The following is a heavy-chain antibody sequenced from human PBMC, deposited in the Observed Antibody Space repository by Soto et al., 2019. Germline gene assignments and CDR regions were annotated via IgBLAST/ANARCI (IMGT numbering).Heavy chain of an antibody. CDR3: TTDKRRGSRRNAFDI. CDR2: IKSKTDGGTT. J-gene: IGHJ3*02. CDR1: GFTFSNAW. D-gene: IGHD3-10*01. V-gene: IGHV3-15*01. Sequence: EVQLVESGGGLVKPGGSLRLSCAASGFTFSNAWMSWVRQAPGKGLEWVGRIKSKTDGGTTDYAAPVKGRFTISRDDSKNTLYLQMNSLKTEDTAVYYCTTDKRRGSRRNAFDIWGQGTMVTVSS.